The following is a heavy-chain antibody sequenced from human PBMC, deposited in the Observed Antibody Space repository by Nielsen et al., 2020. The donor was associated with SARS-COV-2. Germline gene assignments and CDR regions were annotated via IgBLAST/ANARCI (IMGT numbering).Heavy chain of an antibody. CDR1: GYTFTSYA. V-gene: IGHV1-69*06. Sequence: SVKVSCKASGYTFTSYAMNWVRQAPGQGLEWMGGIIPIFGTANYAQNFQDRVTMTADKSTTTVYMELSRLRSEDTAVYYCARQWTPAKYCTGGDCYYPPLYYYYGMDVWGQGTTVSVSS. D-gene: IGHD2-8*02. CDR3: ARQWTPAKYCTGGDCYYPPLYYYYGMDV. J-gene: IGHJ6*02. CDR2: IIPIFGTA.